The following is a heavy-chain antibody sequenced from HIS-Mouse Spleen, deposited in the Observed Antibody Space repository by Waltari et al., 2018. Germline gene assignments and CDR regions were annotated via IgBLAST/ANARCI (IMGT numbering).Heavy chain of an antibody. CDR3: ARVGLGIAFDI. V-gene: IGHV1-2*02. J-gene: IGHJ3*02. CDR1: GYTFTGYY. D-gene: IGHD7-27*01. Sequence: QVQLVQSGAEVKKPGASLKVSCKASGYTFTGYYMHWVRQAPGQGLEWMGWINPNSGDTSISTAYMELSRLRSDDTAVYYCARVGLGIAFDIWGQGTMVTVSS. CDR2: INPNSG.